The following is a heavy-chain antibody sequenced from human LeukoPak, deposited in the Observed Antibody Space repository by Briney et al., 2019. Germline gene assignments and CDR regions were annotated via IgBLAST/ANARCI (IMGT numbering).Heavy chain of an antibody. CDR1: GFTFSSYI. D-gene: IGHD2-2*01. Sequence: GGSLRLSCAASGFTFSSYIMNWVRQAPGKGLEWVSSISSSSSYIYYAESVKGRFTISRDNAKNSLYLQMNSLRAEDTAVYYCARDLRRDCSSTSCYEDYWGQGTLVTVSS. V-gene: IGHV3-21*01. CDR3: ARDLRRDCSSTSCYEDY. CDR2: ISSSSSYI. J-gene: IGHJ4*02.